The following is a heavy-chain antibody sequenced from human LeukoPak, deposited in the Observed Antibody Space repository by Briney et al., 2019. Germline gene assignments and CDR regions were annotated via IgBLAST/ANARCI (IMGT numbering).Heavy chain of an antibody. CDR2: INHSGST. D-gene: IGHD3-22*01. CDR3: ARPPRRYYYDSSGYYDY. CDR1: GGSFSGYY. V-gene: IGHV4-34*01. J-gene: IGHJ4*02. Sequence: ASETLSLTCAVYGGSFSGYYWSWIRQPPGKGLEWIGEINHSGSTNYNPSLKSRVTISVDTSKNQFSLKLSSVTAADTAVYYCARPPRRYYYDSSGYYDYWGQGTLVTVSS.